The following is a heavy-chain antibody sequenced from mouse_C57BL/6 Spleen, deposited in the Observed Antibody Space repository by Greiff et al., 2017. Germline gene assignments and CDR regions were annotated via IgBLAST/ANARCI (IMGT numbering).Heavy chain of an antibody. CDR2: ILPGSGST. CDR3: ARWGYSSSQFAY. D-gene: IGHD1-1*01. J-gene: IGHJ3*01. V-gene: IGHV1-9*01. CDR1: GYTFTGYW. Sequence: QVLLLQSGAELMKPGASVKLSCTATGYTFTGYWIEWVKQRPGHGLEWIGEILPGSGSTNYTEKFKGKSTFTADTSSNTAYMQLSSLTTEDSAIYYCARWGYSSSQFAYWGQGTLVTVSA.